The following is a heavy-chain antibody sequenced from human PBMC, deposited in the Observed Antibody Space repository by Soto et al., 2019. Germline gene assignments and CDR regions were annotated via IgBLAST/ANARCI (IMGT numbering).Heavy chain of an antibody. D-gene: IGHD5-18*01. CDR1: GYTFTGYY. CDR3: ARAKGVDTATNYDY. V-gene: IGHV1-2*04. J-gene: IGHJ4*02. CDR2: INPNSGGT. Sequence: ASVKVSCKASGYTFTGYYMHWVRQAPGQGLEWMGWINPNSGGTNYAQKFQGWVTMTRDTSISTVYMELSRLRSDDTAVYYCARAKGVDTATNYDYWGQGTLVTVSS.